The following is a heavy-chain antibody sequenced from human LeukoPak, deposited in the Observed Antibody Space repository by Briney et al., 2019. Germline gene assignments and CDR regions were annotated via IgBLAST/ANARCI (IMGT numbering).Heavy chain of an antibody. CDR3: ARGYSGNYYDPDAFDI. CDR1: GFTLRSYW. J-gene: IGHJ3*02. CDR2: IKQDGSEK. D-gene: IGHD1-26*01. V-gene: IGHV3-7*01. Sequence: PGGSLRLSCAASGFTLRSYWMSWVRQVPGKGLEWVANIKQDGSEKYYVDSVKGRFTISRDNAKNSLYLQMNNLRAEDTAVYNCARGYSGNYYDPDAFDIWGQGTMVTVSS.